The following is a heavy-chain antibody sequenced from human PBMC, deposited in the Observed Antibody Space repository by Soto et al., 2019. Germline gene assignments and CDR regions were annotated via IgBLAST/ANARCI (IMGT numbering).Heavy chain of an antibody. CDR1: GGSIRSGDYY. Sequence: SETLSLTCTVSGGSIRSGDYYWSWIRQPPGKGLEWIGYINYSGTTHFNPSLKSRVTISVDTSKNQFSLRLSSVTAADTAVYYCARTYDSSGYPTYFDYWGQGTLVTVSS. J-gene: IGHJ4*02. CDR2: INYSGTT. V-gene: IGHV4-61*08. D-gene: IGHD3-22*01. CDR3: ARTYDSSGYPTYFDY.